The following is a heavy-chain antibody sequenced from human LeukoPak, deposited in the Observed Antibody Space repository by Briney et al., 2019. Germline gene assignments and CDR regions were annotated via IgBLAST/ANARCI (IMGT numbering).Heavy chain of an antibody. V-gene: IGHV1-8*01. CDR1: GYTFTSYD. CDR3: ARGDYDYVWGSSAHYYYMDV. CDR2: MNPNSGNT. Sequence: ASVKVSCKASGYTFTSYDINWVRQATGQGLEWMGWMNPNSGNTGYAQKFQGRVTMTRISSINTAYMELSSLTSDDTAVYYCARGDYDYVWGSSAHYYYMDVWGKGTTVTVSS. D-gene: IGHD3-16*01. J-gene: IGHJ6*03.